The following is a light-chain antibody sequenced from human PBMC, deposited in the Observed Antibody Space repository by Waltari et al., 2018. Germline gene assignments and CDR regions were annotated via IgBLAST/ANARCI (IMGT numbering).Light chain of an antibody. V-gene: IGKV2-30*02. CDR3: CQSSQWPYA. Sequence: DVVMTQSPLPLAAPLGQRASISCWSSKSLVQCDGNTFLNWFHQSPGQSPRRLIYKVSNRESGVPDRFSGRCSGTDFTLKISRVEAEDVGIFYCCQSSQWPYAFGQGTKLEIK. J-gene: IGKJ2*01. CDR2: KVS. CDR1: KSLVQCDGNTF.